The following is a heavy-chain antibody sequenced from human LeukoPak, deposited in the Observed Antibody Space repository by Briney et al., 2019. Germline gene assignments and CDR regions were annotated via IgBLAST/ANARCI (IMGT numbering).Heavy chain of an antibody. CDR1: GDSINHNQW. V-gene: IGHV4-4*01. CDR3: TRAEPDYNSGWSMDV. CDR2: VYYSGRT. D-gene: IGHD6-19*01. Sequence: NTGEPLSLTCVASGDSINHNQWRSWARQPPGKGLEWIGDVYYSGRTKYNPSLRGRVTMPVDKSKNQFSLKRNSVTAADAGVYVCTRAEPDYNSGWSMDVWGQGTTVTVSS. J-gene: IGHJ6*02.